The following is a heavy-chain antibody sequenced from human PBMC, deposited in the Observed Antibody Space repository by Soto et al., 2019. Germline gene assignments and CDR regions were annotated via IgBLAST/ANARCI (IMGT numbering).Heavy chain of an antibody. Sequence: QVHLQESGPGLVKASETLSLTCTVSGGSIRSYYWTWIRQPPGKGLEWLGYIFYSGSTFYTPSLKSLVTISIPTSKSQFSLQLTSVTAADTAVYYCARGAADTAMVDSWGQGTLVTVSS. CDR1: GGSIRSYY. CDR2: IFYSGST. D-gene: IGHD5-18*01. CDR3: ARGAADTAMVDS. V-gene: IGHV4-59*01. J-gene: IGHJ4*02.